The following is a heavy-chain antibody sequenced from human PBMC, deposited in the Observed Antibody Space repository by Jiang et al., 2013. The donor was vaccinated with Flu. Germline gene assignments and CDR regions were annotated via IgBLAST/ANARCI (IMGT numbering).Heavy chain of an antibody. V-gene: IGHV1-8*01. J-gene: IGHJ4*02. CDR1: GYTFTSYD. D-gene: IGHD3-16*02. CDR3: AREIYDYVWGSYRSDRFDY. CDR2: MNPNSGNT. Sequence: SGAEVKKPGASVKVSCKASGYTFTSYDINWVRQATGQGLEWMGWMNPNSGNTGYAQKFQGRVTMTRNTSISTAYMELSSLRSEDTAVYYCAREIYDYVWGSYRSDRFDYWGQGTLVTVSS.